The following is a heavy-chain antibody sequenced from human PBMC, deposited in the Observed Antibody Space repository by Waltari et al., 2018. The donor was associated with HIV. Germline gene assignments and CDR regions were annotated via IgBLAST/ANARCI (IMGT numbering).Heavy chain of an antibody. D-gene: IGHD2-15*01. CDR2: IRYDGSNK. CDR1: GFTFSSYG. CDR3: ATAVVAALY. J-gene: IGHJ4*02. V-gene: IGHV3-30*02. Sequence: QVQLVESGGGVVQPGGSLRLSCAASGFTFSSYGMHWVRQAPGKGLEWVAFIRYDGSNKYYADSVKGRFTISRDNSKNTLYLQMNSLRAEDTAVYYCATAVVAALYWGQGTLVTVSS.